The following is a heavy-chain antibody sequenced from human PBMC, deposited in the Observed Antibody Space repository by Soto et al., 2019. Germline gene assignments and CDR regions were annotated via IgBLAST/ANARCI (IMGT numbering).Heavy chain of an antibody. J-gene: IGHJ2*01. D-gene: IGHD4-4*01. CDR1: GFTFSSYA. Sequence: QVQLVESGGGVVQPGRSLRLSCAASGFTFSSYAMHWVRQAPGKGLEWVAVISYDGSNKYYADSVKGRFTISRDNSKNTLYLQMNSLRAEDTAVYYGARPLWRKDYNGGYFDLWGRGTLGTVSS. CDR3: ARPLWRKDYNGGYFDL. V-gene: IGHV3-30-3*01. CDR2: ISYDGSNK.